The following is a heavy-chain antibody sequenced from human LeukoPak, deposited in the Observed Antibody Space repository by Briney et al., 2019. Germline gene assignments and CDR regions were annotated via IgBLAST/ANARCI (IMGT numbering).Heavy chain of an antibody. V-gene: IGHV3-30-3*01. Sequence: PGGSLRLSCAASGFTFSSYAMHWVRQAPGKGLEWVAVISYDGSNKYYADSVKGRFTISRDDSKNTLYLQMNSLRAEDTAVYYCARVGGFPTVTTFYYYGMDVWGQGTTVTVSS. J-gene: IGHJ6*02. CDR1: GFTFSSYA. CDR3: ARVGGFPTVTTFYYYGMDV. D-gene: IGHD4-17*01. CDR2: ISYDGSNK.